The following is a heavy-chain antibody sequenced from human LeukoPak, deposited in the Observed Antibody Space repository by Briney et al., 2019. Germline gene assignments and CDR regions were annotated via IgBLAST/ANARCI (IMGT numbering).Heavy chain of an antibody. CDR1: GFTFSSYW. V-gene: IGHV3-7*01. CDR2: IKQDGSEK. Sequence: GGSLRLSCAASGFTFSSYWMSWVRQAPGKGLEWVANIKQDGSEKYYVDSVKGRFTISRDNAKNSLYLQMNSLRAEDTAVYYCARDVTVTTRRDLDYWGQGTLVTVSS. D-gene: IGHD4-17*01. J-gene: IGHJ4*02. CDR3: ARDVTVTTRRDLDY.